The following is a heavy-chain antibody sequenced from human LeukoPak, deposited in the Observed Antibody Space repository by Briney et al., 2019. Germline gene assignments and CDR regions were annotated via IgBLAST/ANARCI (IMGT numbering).Heavy chain of an antibody. Sequence: PSETLSLTCAVYGGSFSGYYWSWIRQPPGKGLEWIGEINHSGSTNYNPSLKSRVTISVDTSKNQFSLKLSSVTAADTAVYYCARQTIFGVVIISYYFDYWGQGTLVTVSS. D-gene: IGHD3-3*01. V-gene: IGHV4-34*01. CDR1: GGSFSGYY. CDR2: INHSGST. CDR3: ARQTIFGVVIISYYFDY. J-gene: IGHJ4*02.